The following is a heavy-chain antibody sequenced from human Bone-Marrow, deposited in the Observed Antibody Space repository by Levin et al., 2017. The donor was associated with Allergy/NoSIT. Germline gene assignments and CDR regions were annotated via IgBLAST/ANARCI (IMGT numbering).Heavy chain of an antibody. D-gene: IGHD3-9*01. J-gene: IGHJ4*02. CDR3: ARVDSYLTTGYYYFDH. V-gene: IGHV4-39*07. CDR1: GGSVSSSGYY. Sequence: SETLSLTCTVSGGSVSSSGYYWGWIRQPPGKGLEWIGSIYYSGITYYNSTLKSRVTISLDTTKTQISLRLKSVTAADTAVYYCARVDSYLTTGYYYFDHWGQGALVTVSS. CDR2: IYYSGIT.